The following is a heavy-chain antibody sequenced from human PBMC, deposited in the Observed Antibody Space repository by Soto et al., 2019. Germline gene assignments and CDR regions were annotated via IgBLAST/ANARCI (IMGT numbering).Heavy chain of an antibody. J-gene: IGHJ6*02. D-gene: IGHD2-2*01. V-gene: IGHV3-23*01. CDR2: ISGSGGST. CDR3: XXXQLKGMDV. Sequence: EVQLLESGGGLVQPGGSLRLSCAASGFTFSSYAMSWVRQAPGKGLEWVSAISGSGGSTYYADSVKGRFTISRDNSKNTLXXXXXXXXXXXXXXXXXXXXQLKGMDVWGQGTTVTV. CDR1: GFTFSSYA.